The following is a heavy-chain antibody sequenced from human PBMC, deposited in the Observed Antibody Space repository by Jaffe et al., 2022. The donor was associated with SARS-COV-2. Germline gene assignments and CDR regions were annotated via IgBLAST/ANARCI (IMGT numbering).Heavy chain of an antibody. Sequence: EVQLVDSGGGLVKPGEALRLSCAASGFSFSAYTMNWVRQAPGKGLEWVSSITVGSRYIYYADSVKGRFTISRDNAESSLYLQMSGLRAEDTAVYYCARARTALAGEWYFDVWGRGTLVTVSS. J-gene: IGHJ2*01. D-gene: IGHD6-19*01. CDR3: ARARTALAGEWYFDV. CDR1: GFSFSAYT. CDR2: ITVGSRYI. V-gene: IGHV3-21*02.